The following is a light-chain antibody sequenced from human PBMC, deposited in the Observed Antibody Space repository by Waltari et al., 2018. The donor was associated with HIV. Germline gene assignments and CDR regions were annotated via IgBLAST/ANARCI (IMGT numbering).Light chain of an antibody. CDR1: QSISSW. Sequence: DIQRTQSPSTLSASVGDRVTVTCPSSQSISSWLAWYKQEPGKAPKLLIYTASNLQSGVPSRFSGSGSGTEFTLTISRLQPNDIATYYCQQYNSYSWKFGQGTKVNIK. V-gene: IGKV1-5*03. J-gene: IGKJ1*01. CDR2: TAS. CDR3: QQYNSYSWK.